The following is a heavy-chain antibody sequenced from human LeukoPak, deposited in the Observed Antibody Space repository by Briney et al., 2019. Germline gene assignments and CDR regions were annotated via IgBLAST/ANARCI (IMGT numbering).Heavy chain of an antibody. CDR1: GGSFSGYY. CDR2: INHSGST. J-gene: IGHJ4*02. Sequence: SETLSLTCAVYGGSFSGYYWSWIRQPPGKGLEWIGEINHSGSTNYNPSLKSRVTISVDTSKNQFSLKLSSVTAADTAVYYCARQGWTTVTTRFDYWGQGALVTVSS. D-gene: IGHD4-17*01. V-gene: IGHV4-34*01. CDR3: ARQGWTTVTTRFDY.